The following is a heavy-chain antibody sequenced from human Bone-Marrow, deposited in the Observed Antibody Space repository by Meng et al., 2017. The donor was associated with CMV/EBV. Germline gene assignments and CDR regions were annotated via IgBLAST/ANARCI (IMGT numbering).Heavy chain of an antibody. J-gene: IGHJ4*02. V-gene: IGHV3-23*01. CDR1: GFTFRSYA. Sequence: GGSLRLSCAASGFTFRSYAMSWVRQAPGKGLEWVSDVSGSGGTTYYADSVKGRFTISRDNSKNTLYLQMNSLRAEDTAVYYCAKDRLGILTYCSSTNCPGGGYWGQGTLVTVSS. CDR3: AKDRLGILTYCSSTNCPGGGY. D-gene: IGHD2-2*01. CDR2: VSGSGGTT.